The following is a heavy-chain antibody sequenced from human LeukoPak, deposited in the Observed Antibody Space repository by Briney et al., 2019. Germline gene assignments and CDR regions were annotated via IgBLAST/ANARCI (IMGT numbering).Heavy chain of an antibody. Sequence: GESLKISCKGSGYNFDRYWIAWVRQMPGKGLEWMGIIYPGDSDTRYSPSFQGQVTFSADKSINTAYLQWSSLKASDTAMYYCARRLAAAPEGSDYWGQGTLVTVSS. V-gene: IGHV5-51*01. CDR1: GYNFDRYW. CDR3: ARRLAAAPEGSDY. CDR2: IYPGDSDT. D-gene: IGHD6-13*01. J-gene: IGHJ4*02.